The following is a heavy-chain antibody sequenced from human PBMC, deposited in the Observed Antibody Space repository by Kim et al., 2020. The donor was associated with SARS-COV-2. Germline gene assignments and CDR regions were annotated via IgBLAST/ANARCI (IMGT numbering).Heavy chain of an antibody. D-gene: IGHD3-10*01. CDR1: GGSISSYY. V-gene: IGHV4-59*01. CDR3: VRGGSGSYYNWVESYFDY. Sequence: SETLSLTCTVSGGSISSYYWSWIRQPPGKGLEWIGYIYYSGSTNYNPSLKSRVTISVDTSKNQFSLKLSSVTAADTAVYYCVRGGSGSYYNWVESYFDYWGQGTLVTVSS. J-gene: IGHJ4*02. CDR2: IYYSGST.